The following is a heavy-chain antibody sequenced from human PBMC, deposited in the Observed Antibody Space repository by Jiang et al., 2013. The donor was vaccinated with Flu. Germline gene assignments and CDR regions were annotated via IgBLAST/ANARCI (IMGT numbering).Heavy chain of an antibody. Sequence: SGSELKKPGASVKVSCKASGYTFTSYAMNWVRQAPGQGLEWMGWINTNTGNPTYAQGFTGRFVFSLDTSVSTAYLQISSLKAEDTAVYYCARESYCSSTSCYAWDVVSAFDIWGQGTMVTVSS. CDR1: GYTFTSYA. CDR3: ARESYCSSTSCYAWDVVSAFDI. CDR2: INTNTGNP. V-gene: IGHV7-4-1*02. D-gene: IGHD2-2*01. J-gene: IGHJ3*02.